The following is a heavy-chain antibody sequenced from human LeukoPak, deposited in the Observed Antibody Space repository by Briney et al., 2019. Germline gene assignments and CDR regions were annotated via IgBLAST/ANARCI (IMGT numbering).Heavy chain of an antibody. Sequence: GGSLRLSCAASGFTSSSYGMHWVRKAPGKGLEWVAFIRSDGSNEYYTDSVKGRFTISRDNSKNTLYLQLNSLRPEDTAVYYCARGGISASWDPFDYWGQGTLVTVSS. CDR3: ARGGISASWDPFDY. CDR2: IRSDGSNE. V-gene: IGHV3-30*02. J-gene: IGHJ4*02. CDR1: GFTSSSYG. D-gene: IGHD2-2*01.